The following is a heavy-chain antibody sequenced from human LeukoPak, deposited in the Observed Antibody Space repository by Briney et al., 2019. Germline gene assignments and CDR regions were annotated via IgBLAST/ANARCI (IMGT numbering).Heavy chain of an antibody. Sequence: ASVKVSCKASGGTFSSYAISWVRQAPGQGLEWMGRVIPILGIANYAQKFQGRVTITADKSTSTAYMELSSLRSEDTAVYYCAREGKSNERGYSYGATGSWFDPWGQGTLVTVSS. V-gene: IGHV1-69*04. CDR3: AREGKSNERGYSYGATGSWFDP. CDR2: VIPILGIA. J-gene: IGHJ5*02. D-gene: IGHD5-18*01. CDR1: GGTFSSYA.